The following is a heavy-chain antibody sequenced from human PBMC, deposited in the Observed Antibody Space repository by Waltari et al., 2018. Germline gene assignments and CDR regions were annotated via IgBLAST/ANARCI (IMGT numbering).Heavy chain of an antibody. Sequence: EVQLLESGGGLVQPGGSLRLSCAASGFTFSSYAMSWVRQAPGKGLDWVSVIYSGGSTYYADSVKGRFTISRGNSKNTLYLQMNSLRAEDTAVYYCAKDGVEAAAPEWGQGTLVTVSS. D-gene: IGHD6-13*01. CDR3: AKDGVEAAAPE. CDR1: GFTFSSYA. CDR2: IYSGGST. J-gene: IGHJ4*02. V-gene: IGHV3-23*03.